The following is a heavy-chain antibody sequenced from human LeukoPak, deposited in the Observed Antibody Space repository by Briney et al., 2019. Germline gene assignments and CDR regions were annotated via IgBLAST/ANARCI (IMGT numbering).Heavy chain of an antibody. V-gene: IGHV1-46*01. CDR2: INPSGGST. J-gene: IGHJ4*02. D-gene: IGHD1-26*01. CDR3: ARDLAMYSPDLDY. Sequence: ASVKVSCKASGYAFTYYYIHWVRQAPGQGLEWMGIINPSGGSTSYAQKFQGRVIMTRDTSTSTVYMDLSRLRSDDTAVFYCARDLAMYSPDLDYWGQGTLVTVSS. CDR1: GYAFTYYY.